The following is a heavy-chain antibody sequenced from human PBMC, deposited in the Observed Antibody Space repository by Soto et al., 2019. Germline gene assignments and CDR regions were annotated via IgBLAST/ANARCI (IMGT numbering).Heavy chain of an antibody. Sequence: SVKVSCKASGGSFSSYGITWVRQAPGQGLEWMGGIIPIIGTTKYAQKFQGRVTITADESTSTAYMELSSLRSEDTAVYYCARELKEPGSYYYYGLDVWGQGTTATVSS. CDR1: GGSFSSYG. CDR3: ARELKEPGSYYYYGLDV. D-gene: IGHD3-10*01. CDR2: IIPIIGTT. V-gene: IGHV1-69*13. J-gene: IGHJ6*02.